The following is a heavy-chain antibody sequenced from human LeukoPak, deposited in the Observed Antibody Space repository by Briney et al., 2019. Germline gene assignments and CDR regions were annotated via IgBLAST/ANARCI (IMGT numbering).Heavy chain of an antibody. V-gene: IGHV4-38-2*01. CDR2: IYHSGST. D-gene: IGHD2-2*01. Sequence: SETLSLTCAVSGYSISSGYYWGWIRQPPGKGLEWIGSIYHSGSTYYNPSLKSRVTISVDTSKNQFSLKLSSVTAADTAVYYCATVTVVVPAAIRYFDLWGRGTLVTVSS. CDR1: GYSISSGYY. CDR3: ATVTVVVPAAIRYFDL. J-gene: IGHJ2*01.